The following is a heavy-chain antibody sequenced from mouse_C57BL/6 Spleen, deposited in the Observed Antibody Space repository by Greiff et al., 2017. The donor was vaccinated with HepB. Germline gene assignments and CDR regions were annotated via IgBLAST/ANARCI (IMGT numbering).Heavy chain of an antibody. D-gene: IGHD1-1*01. CDR1: GFTFSDYG. CDR3: ARDYYGSSYEKYFDV. V-gene: IGHV5-17*01. CDR2: ISSGSSTI. J-gene: IGHJ1*03. Sequence: EVQWVESGGGLVKPGGSLKLSCAASGFTFSDYGMHWVRQAPEKGLEWVAYISSGSSTIYYADTVKGRFTISRDNAKNTLFLQMTSLRSEDTAMYYCARDYYGSSYEKYFDVWGTGTTVTVSS.